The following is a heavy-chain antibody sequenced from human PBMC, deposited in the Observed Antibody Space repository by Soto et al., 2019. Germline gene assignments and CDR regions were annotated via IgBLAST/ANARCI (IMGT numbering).Heavy chain of an antibody. V-gene: IGHV1-18*01. D-gene: IGHD3-9*01. Sequence: ASVKVSCKASGYSFTSGGISCVRQAPGQGLEWMGWISAYNGNTNYAQKLQGRVTMTTDTSTSTAYMELRSLRSDDTAVYYCARDLYFDWLPAIDYWGQGTLVTVSS. CDR2: ISAYNGNT. CDR1: GYSFTSGG. J-gene: IGHJ4*02. CDR3: ARDLYFDWLPAIDY.